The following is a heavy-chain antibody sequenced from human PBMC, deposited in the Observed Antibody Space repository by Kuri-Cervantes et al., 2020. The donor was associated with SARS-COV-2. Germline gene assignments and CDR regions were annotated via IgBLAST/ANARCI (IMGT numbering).Heavy chain of an antibody. CDR2: IYHNGNT. J-gene: IGHJ6*03. Sequence: SETLSLTCDVSGDSMSNGNWWTWVRQTPGKGLEWIGEIYHNGNTNYNPSLKSRVTISVDESKNQFSLKLNSVTAADTAVYHCARLRRLNRDWFATGYYMDVWGKGTKVTVSS. D-gene: IGHD3-9*01. CDR1: GDSMSNGNW. V-gene: IGHV4-4*02. CDR3: ARLRRLNRDWFATGYYMDV.